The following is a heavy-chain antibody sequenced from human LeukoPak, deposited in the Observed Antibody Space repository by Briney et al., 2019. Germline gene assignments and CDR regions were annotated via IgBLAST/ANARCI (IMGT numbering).Heavy chain of an antibody. Sequence: SVKVSCKASGGTFSSYTISWVRQAPGQGLEWMGRIIPILGIANYARKFQGRVTITADKSTSTAYMELSSLRSEDTAVYYCARSSIAARPPFDYWGQGTLVTVSS. D-gene: IGHD6-6*01. CDR2: IIPILGIA. CDR3: ARSSIAARPPFDY. V-gene: IGHV1-69*02. CDR1: GGTFSSYT. J-gene: IGHJ4*02.